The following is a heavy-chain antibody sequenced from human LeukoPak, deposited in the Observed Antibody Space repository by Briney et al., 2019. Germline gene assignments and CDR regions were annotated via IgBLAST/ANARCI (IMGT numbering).Heavy chain of an antibody. D-gene: IGHD5/OR15-5a*01. J-gene: IGHJ5*02. Sequence: PSETLSLTCTVSGGSISSGGYYWSWIRQHPGKGLEWIGYIYYSGSTYYNPSLKSRVTISVDTSKNQFSLKLSSVTAADTAVYYCARLIGLPLYWFDLWGQGTLVTVSS. CDR3: ARLIGLPLYWFDL. CDR1: GGSISSGGYY. V-gene: IGHV4-31*03. CDR2: IYYSGST.